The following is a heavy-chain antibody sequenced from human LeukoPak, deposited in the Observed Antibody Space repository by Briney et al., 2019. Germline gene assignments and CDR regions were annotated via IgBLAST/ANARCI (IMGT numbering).Heavy chain of an antibody. J-gene: IGHJ4*02. CDR3: ARDCSGGSCYSGFSGGIDY. V-gene: IGHV4-4*08. D-gene: IGHD2-15*01. CDR2: IYTSGST. CDR1: GGSISSYY. Sequence: SETLSLTCTVSGGSISSYYWSWIRQPPGKGLEWIGYIYTSGSTNYNPSLKSRVTMSVDTSKNQFSLKLSSVTAADTAVYYCARDCSGGSCYSGFSGGIDYWGQGTLVTVSS.